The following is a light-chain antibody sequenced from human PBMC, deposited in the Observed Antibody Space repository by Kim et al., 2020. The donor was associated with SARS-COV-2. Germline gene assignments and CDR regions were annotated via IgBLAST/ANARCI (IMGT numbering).Light chain of an antibody. Sequence: EIVLTQSPGTLSLSPGERATLSCRASQSVSSNYLAWYQQKPGQAPRLLIYGASSRATGIPDRFSGSGSGTDFTLTISRLEPEDFAVYYCQQYGSSYTFGQGSKMET. CDR3: QQYGSSYT. CDR2: GAS. J-gene: IGKJ2*01. CDR1: QSVSSNY. V-gene: IGKV3-20*01.